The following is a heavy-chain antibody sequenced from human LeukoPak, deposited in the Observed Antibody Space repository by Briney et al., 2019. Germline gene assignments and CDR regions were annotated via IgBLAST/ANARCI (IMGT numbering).Heavy chain of an antibody. D-gene: IGHD7-27*01. J-gene: IGHJ4*02. V-gene: IGHV3-21*04. CDR1: GFTFSSYS. CDR2: ISSSSSYI. CDR3: ARDWHWGSDY. Sequence: GGSLRLSCAASGFTFSSYSMNWVRQAPGKGLEWVSSISSSSSYIYYADSVKGRFTISRDNAKNSLYLQMNNLRVEDTAVYYCARDWHWGSDYWGQGTLVTVSS.